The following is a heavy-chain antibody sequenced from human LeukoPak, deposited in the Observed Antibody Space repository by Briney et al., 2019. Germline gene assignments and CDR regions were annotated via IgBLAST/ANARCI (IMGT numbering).Heavy chain of an antibody. V-gene: IGHV3-30*02. CDR3: AKSFPAAGTFGDY. Sequence: GGSLRLSCAASGFTFSSYGIHWVRQAPGKGLEWVAFIRYDGSNKYYADSVKGRFTISRDNSKNTLYLQMNSLRAEDTAVYYCAKSFPAAGTFGDYWGQGTLVTVSS. J-gene: IGHJ4*02. CDR2: IRYDGSNK. CDR1: GFTFSSYG. D-gene: IGHD6-13*01.